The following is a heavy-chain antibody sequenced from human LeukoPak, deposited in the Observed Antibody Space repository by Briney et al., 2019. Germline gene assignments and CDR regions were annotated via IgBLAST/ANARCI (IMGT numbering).Heavy chain of an antibody. CDR1: GYTFTSYG. V-gene: IGHV1-18*01. CDR3: ATAPPFIAAAASFGAFDI. J-gene: IGHJ3*02. Sequence: ASVKVSCKASGYTFTSYGISWVRQAPGQGLEWIGWISAYNGNTNYAQKLQGRVTMTTDTSTSTAYMELRSLRSEDTAVYYCATAPPFIAAAASFGAFDIWGQGTMVTVSS. CDR2: ISAYNGNT. D-gene: IGHD6-13*01.